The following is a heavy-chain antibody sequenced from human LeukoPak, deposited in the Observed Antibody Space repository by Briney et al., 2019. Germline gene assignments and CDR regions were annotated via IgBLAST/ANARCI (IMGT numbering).Heavy chain of an antibody. D-gene: IGHD3-10*01. V-gene: IGHV4-39*01. J-gene: IGHJ4*02. CDR3: ARHYLRVYYGSGSYKEGHFDY. Sequence: PSETLSLTCTVSGGSISSSSYYWGWIRQPPGKGLEWIGSIYYSGSTYYNPSLKSRVTISVDTSKNQFSLKLSSVTAADTAVYYCARHYLRVYYGSGSYKEGHFDYWGQGTLVTVSS. CDR2: IYYSGST. CDR1: GGSISSSSYY.